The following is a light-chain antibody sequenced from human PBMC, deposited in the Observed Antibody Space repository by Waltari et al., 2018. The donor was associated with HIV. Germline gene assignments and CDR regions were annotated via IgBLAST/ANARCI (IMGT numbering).Light chain of an antibody. V-gene: IGLV2-23*02. CDR3: SSYATGNTYV. CDR1: NSDNGKYHL. Sequence: QSALTQLASVSGSPGQSITISFTGTNSDNGKYHLFPWFQQHPGRVPKVLIFEVTTRPSGISHRFSGSKSDNTASLTISGLQAEDEADYYCSSYATGNTYVFGTGTSVTVL. J-gene: IGLJ1*01. CDR2: EVT.